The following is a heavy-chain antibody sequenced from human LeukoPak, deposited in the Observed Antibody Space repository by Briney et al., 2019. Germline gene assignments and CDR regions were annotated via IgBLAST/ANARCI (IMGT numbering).Heavy chain of an antibody. D-gene: IGHD2-2*01. J-gene: IGHJ4*02. V-gene: IGHV3-74*01. Sequence: PGGSLRLSCAASGFTFSSYWMHWVRQAPGKGLVWVSRINSDGSSTSYADSVKGRFTIARDNSKNTMYLQMNSLRVEDTAMYYCARGYCSSTTCPGDYWGPGTLVTVSS. CDR1: GFTFSSYW. CDR2: INSDGSST. CDR3: ARGYCSSTTCPGDY.